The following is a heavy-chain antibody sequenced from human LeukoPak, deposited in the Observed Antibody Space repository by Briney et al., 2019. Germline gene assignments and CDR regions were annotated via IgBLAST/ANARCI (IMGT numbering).Heavy chain of an antibody. CDR2: IDPSDACA. V-gene: IGHV5-10-1*01. CDR3: ASRISMISTYTMDV. J-gene: IGHJ6*02. D-gene: IGHD3-22*01. CDR1: GYSFTTYW. Sequence: GESLKISCKGSGYSFTTYWISWVRLRPGKGLEWMGRIDPSDACANYSPSFQGHVTISADKSISTALLQWSSLKASDTAMYYCASRISMISTYTMDVWGQGTTVTV.